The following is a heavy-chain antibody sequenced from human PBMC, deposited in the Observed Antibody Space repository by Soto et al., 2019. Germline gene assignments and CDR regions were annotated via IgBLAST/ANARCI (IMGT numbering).Heavy chain of an antibody. CDR3: AGQGLRYFDWLPIFRPMDY. D-gene: IGHD3-9*01. CDR1: GFTFSSYA. J-gene: IGHJ4*02. CDR2: ISGSGGST. Sequence: GGSLRLSCAAPGFTFSSYAMSWVRQAPGKGLEWVSAISGSGGSTYYADSVKGRFTISRDNSKNTLYLQMNSLRAEDTAVYYCAGQGLRYFDWLPIFRPMDYWGQGTLVTVSS. V-gene: IGHV3-23*01.